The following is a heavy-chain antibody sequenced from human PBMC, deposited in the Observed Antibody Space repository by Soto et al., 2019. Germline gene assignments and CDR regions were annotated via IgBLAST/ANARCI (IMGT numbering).Heavy chain of an antibody. J-gene: IGHJ4*02. CDR2: IYSGGDT. D-gene: IGHD1-1*01. CDR3: VTAPRASTTQYFEH. Sequence: GGSLRLSCPPSGFSVNNNYMSWVRQAPGKGLEWVSAIYSGGDTHYADSVKGRFTISRDSSKNTLYLQMNSLRVEDTAVYYCVTAPRASTTQYFEHWGQGTLVTVSS. CDR1: GFSVNNNY. V-gene: IGHV3-66*01.